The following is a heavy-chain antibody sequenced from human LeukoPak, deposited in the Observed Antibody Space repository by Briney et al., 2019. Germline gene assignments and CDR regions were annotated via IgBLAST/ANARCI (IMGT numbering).Heavy chain of an antibody. CDR1: GGSIRSYY. V-gene: IGHV4-59*12. D-gene: IGHD3-10*01. CDR3: ARESGITMVRGVFLYYMDV. CDR2: AYYSGST. J-gene: IGHJ6*03. Sequence: SETLSLTCTVSGGSIRSYYWSWIRQPPGKGLEWIGYAYYSGSTNYNPSLKSRVTISVDTSKNQFSLKLSSVTAADTAVYYCARESGITMVRGVFLYYMDVWGKGTTVTVSS.